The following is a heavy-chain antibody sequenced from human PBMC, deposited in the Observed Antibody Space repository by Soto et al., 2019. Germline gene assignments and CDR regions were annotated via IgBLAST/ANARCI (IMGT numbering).Heavy chain of an antibody. D-gene: IGHD6-13*01. CDR2: IYYSGST. V-gene: IGHV4-59*01. Sequence: LETLSLTCTVSGGSISSYYWSWIRQPPGKGLEWIGYIYYSGSTNYNPSLKSRVTISVDTSKNQFSLKLSSVTAADTAVYYCARGLGSESWYYYGMDVWGQGTTVTVSS. J-gene: IGHJ6*02. CDR1: GGSISSYY. CDR3: ARGLGSESWYYYGMDV.